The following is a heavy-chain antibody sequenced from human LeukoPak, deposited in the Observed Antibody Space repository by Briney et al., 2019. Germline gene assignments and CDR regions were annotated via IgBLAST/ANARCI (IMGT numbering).Heavy chain of an antibody. V-gene: IGHV1-2*04. CDR3: ARDSGSGNNDY. J-gene: IGHJ4*02. CDR2: INPDSGGT. Sequence: GASVKVSCKASGYTFTGYYMQWVRQAPGQGLGWMGWINPDSGGTNYVQKFQGWVNLTRDTSISTAYMELSSLRSEDAAVYYCARDSGSGNNDYWGQGTLVTVSS. D-gene: IGHD1-26*01. CDR1: GYTFTGYY.